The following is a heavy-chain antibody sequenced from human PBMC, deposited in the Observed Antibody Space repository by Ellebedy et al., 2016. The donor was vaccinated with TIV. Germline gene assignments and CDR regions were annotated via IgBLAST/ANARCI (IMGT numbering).Heavy chain of an antibody. Sequence: GGSLRLXXAASGFTFGSYALHWVRQAPGKGLEWVAVISIDGSKKHYADSVKGRFTISRDNSKNTLFLQLNSLRAQDTAVYYCARDKFCSIDSCPDGMDVWGQGTTVTVSS. CDR2: ISIDGSKK. CDR3: ARDKFCSIDSCPDGMDV. D-gene: IGHD2-2*01. J-gene: IGHJ6*01. CDR1: GFTFGSYA. V-gene: IGHV3-30-3*01.